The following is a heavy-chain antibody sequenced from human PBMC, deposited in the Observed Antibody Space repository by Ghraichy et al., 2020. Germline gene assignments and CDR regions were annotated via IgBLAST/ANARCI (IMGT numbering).Heavy chain of an antibody. Sequence: NISCKASGYTFTSYGISWVRQAPGQGLEWMGWISAYNGNTNYAQKLQGRVTMTTDTSTSTAYMELRSLRSDDTAVYYCARDENTAMVFSPNYYGMDVWGQGTTVTVSS. J-gene: IGHJ6*01. D-gene: IGHD5-18*01. CDR3: ARDENTAMVFSPNYYGMDV. V-gene: IGHV1-18*01. CDR2: ISAYNGNT. CDR1: GYTFTSYG.